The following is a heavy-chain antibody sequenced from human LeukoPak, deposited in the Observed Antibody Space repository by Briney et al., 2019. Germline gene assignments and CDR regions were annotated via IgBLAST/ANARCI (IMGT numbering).Heavy chain of an antibody. D-gene: IGHD2-15*01. CDR3: ARDGIVVVVAATHSLCDY. J-gene: IGHJ4*02. CDR1: GYTFTSYG. V-gene: IGHV1-18*01. Sequence: ASVKVSCKASGYTFTSYGISWVRQAPGQGLEWMGWISAYNGNTNYAQKLQGRVIMTTDTSTSTAYMELRSLRSDDTAVYYCARDGIVVVVAATHSLCDYWGQGTLVTVSS. CDR2: ISAYNGNT.